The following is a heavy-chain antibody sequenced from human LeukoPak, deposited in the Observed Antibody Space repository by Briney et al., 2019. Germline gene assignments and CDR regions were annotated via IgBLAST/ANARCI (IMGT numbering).Heavy chain of an antibody. V-gene: IGHV1-3*03. Sequence: ASVKVSCKASGYTFTGYYMHWVRQAPGQGLEWMGWINAGNGNTKYSQEFQGRVTITRDTSASTAYMELSSLRSEDMAVYYCARAHSKIVVVSPPYYWGQGTLVTVSS. J-gene: IGHJ4*02. CDR2: INAGNGNT. CDR1: GYTFTGYY. CDR3: ARAHSKIVVVSPPYY. D-gene: IGHD3-22*01.